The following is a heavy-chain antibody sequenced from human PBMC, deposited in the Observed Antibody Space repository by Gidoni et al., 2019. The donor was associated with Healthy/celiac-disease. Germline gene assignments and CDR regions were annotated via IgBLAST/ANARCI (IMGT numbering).Heavy chain of an antibody. D-gene: IGHD2-8*02. Sequence: QVQLQQWGAGLFKPSETLSLTCAVYGESFSGYYWSWIRQPPGKGLEWIGEINHSGSTNYNPSLKSRVTISVDTSKNQFSLKLSSVTAADTAVYYCARMAVYATDDYWGQGTLVTVSS. CDR1: GESFSGYY. CDR3: ARMAVYATDDY. CDR2: INHSGST. V-gene: IGHV4-34*01. J-gene: IGHJ4*02.